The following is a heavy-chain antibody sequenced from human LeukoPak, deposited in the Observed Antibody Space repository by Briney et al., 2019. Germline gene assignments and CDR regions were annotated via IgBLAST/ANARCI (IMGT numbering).Heavy chain of an antibody. D-gene: IGHD6-13*01. CDR3: ARDLYSSSWYFGYYYYGMDV. CDR1: GYIFTGYY. Sequence: GASVKVSCKASGYIFTGYYMHWVRQAPGQGLEWMGRINPNSGGTNYAQKFQGRVTMTRDTSISTAYMELSRLRSDDTAVYYCARDLYSSSWYFGYYYYGMDVWGQGTTVTVSS. J-gene: IGHJ6*02. CDR2: INPNSGGT. V-gene: IGHV1-2*06.